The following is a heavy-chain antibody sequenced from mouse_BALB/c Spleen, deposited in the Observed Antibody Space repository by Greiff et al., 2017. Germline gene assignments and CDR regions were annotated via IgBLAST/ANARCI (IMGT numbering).Heavy chain of an antibody. CDR3: ARHMTGTFGFAY. D-gene: IGHD4-1*01. CDR1: GFTFSSYG. Sequence: EAQLVESGGDLVKPGGSLKLSCAASGFTFSSYGMSWVRQTPDKRLEWVATISSGGSYTYYPDSVKGRFTISRDNGKNTLYLQMSSLKSEDTAMYNCARHMTGTFGFAYWGQGTLVTVSA. V-gene: IGHV5-6*01. CDR2: ISSGGSYT. J-gene: IGHJ3*01.